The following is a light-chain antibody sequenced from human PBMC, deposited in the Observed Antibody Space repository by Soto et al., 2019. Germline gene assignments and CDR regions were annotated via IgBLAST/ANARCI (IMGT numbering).Light chain of an antibody. V-gene: IGLV1-44*01. CDR2: SNN. CDR3: AACDDSLNGWV. J-gene: IGLJ3*02. Sequence: QSVLTQSPSASGTPGQRVTISCSGSSSNIGSNTVNWYQQLPGTAPKLLIYSNNQRPSGVPDRFSGSKSGTSSSLAISGLPSEDEADYYCAACDDSLNGWVFGGGTKLTVL. CDR1: SSNIGSNT.